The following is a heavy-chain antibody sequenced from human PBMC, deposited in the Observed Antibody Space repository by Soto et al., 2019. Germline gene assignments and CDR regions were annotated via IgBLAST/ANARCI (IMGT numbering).Heavy chain of an antibody. CDR2: IIPIDATV. V-gene: IGHV1-69*12. J-gene: IGHJ6*01. CDR1: GGTFSNFA. D-gene: IGHD3-10*01. CDR3: ARDLLGFGYTYGDV. Sequence: QVQLVQSGAEVKKPGSSVKVSCKASGGTFSNFALISWVRQAPGQGLEWMGGIIPIDATVNYAQKFQGRITLTADESTTTAYMDLGGLSSGDTAVYYCARDLLGFGYTYGDVWGQGTTVTVSS.